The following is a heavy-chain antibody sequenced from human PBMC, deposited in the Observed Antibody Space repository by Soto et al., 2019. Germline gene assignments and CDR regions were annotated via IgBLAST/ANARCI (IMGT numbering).Heavy chain of an antibody. CDR1: GDTFTGYY. CDR3: AIDRDENYGMDV. CDR2: VNPNSGGT. V-gene: IGHV1-2*04. J-gene: IGHJ6*02. Sequence: ASVKVSCKASGDTFTGYYMHWVRQAPGQGLEWMGWVNPNSGGTNYAQKFQGWVTMTRDTSISTAYMELSRLRSDDTAVYYGAIDRDENYGMDVWGQGTTVTVSS.